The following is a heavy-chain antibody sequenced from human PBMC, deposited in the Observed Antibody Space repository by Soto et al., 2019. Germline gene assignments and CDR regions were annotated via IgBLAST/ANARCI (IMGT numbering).Heavy chain of an antibody. CDR1: GGSINTYY. J-gene: IGHJ4*02. D-gene: IGHD6-19*01. Sequence: QVQLQESGPGLVKPSETLSLTCTVSGGSINTYYWSWIRQPPGKAPEWIGYIYYSGSTNYNPSLMSRVTISVDTSKSHFSLKLSSVTAADMAVYYCARGRHWLDYWGQGTLVTVSS. V-gene: IGHV4-59*01. CDR3: ARGRHWLDY. CDR2: IYYSGST.